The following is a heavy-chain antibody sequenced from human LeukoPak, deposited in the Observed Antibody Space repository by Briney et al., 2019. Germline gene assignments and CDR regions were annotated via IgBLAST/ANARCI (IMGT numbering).Heavy chain of an antibody. J-gene: IGHJ3*02. CDR3: ARDGPYDSSGYYGWAFDI. V-gene: IGHV3-48*01. Sequence: GGSLRLSCTASGLTLSNYAMTWARQTPGKGLEWVSYISSSSSTIYYADSVKGRFTISRDNAKNSLYLQMNSLRAEDTAVYYCARDGPYDSSGYYGWAFDIWGQGTMVTVSS. D-gene: IGHD3-22*01. CDR2: ISSSSSTI. CDR1: GLTLSNYA.